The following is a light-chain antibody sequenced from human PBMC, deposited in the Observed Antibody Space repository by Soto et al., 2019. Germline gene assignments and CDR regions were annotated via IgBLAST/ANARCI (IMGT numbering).Light chain of an antibody. V-gene: IGLV2-8*01. Sequence: QSALTQPPSASGSPGQSVTMSCTGTSSDVGAYNYVSWYQQHAGKAPKLVIYEVTKRPSGVPDRFSGSKSANTASLTVSGLQAEDEADYYCSSFASRNTWVFGGGTKVTVL. CDR1: SSDVGAYNY. J-gene: IGLJ3*02. CDR3: SSFASRNTWV. CDR2: EVT.